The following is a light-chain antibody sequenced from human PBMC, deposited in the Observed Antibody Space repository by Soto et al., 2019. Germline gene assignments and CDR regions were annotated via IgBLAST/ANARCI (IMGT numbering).Light chain of an antibody. V-gene: IGLV4-69*01. J-gene: IGLJ3*02. CDR2: LNSDGSH. Sequence: QLVLTQSPSASASLGASVKLTCTLSSGHSSYAIAWHQQHPEKGPRYLMKLNSDGSHSKGDGIPDRFSGSSSGAERYLTISSLQSEDEADSYCQTWGTGIQVFGGGTKLTVL. CDR3: QTWGTGIQV. CDR1: SGHSSYA.